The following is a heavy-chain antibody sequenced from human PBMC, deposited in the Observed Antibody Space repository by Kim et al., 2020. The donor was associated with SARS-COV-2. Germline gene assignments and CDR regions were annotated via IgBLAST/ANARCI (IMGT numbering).Heavy chain of an antibody. CDR1: GSSVRSSY. V-gene: IGHV3-53*01. CDR3: SSSTVGAYFDY. D-gene: IGHD1-26*01. J-gene: IGHJ4*02. CDR2: IHDAGST. Sequence: WGSLRLSCAVSGSSVRSSYMTWVRQAPGKRLEWVSAIHDAGSTYYADSVKGRFTISRDIPKDTLYLQMNSLRAEDTAVYYCSSSTVGAYFDYWGQGSLVT.